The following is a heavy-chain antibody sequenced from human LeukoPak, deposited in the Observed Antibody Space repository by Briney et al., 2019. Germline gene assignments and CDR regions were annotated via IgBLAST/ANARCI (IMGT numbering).Heavy chain of an antibody. CDR2: ISYDASNK. J-gene: IGHJ3*02. CDR1: GFTFSNYA. V-gene: IGHV3-30-3*01. CDR3: ARPPFGDGYNDALDI. Sequence: GRSLRLSCAASGFTFSNYAMPWVRQAPAKGLEWVAVISYDASNKYYADSVKGRFTISRDNSKNTLYLQMNSLRAEDMAVYYCARPPFGDGYNDALDIWGQGTMVTVSS. D-gene: IGHD5-24*01.